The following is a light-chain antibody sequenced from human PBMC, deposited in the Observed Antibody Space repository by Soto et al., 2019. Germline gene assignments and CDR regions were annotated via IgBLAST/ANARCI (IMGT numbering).Light chain of an antibody. Sequence: ELALTQSPGPPSLSPGERATLSCSSSQSLRSRNLAWYQQKPGQAPRPLIYGVSSRATGIPDRFSGSGSGTEFTLTISGLQSEDVATYYCQQYNNWPVTFGGGTKVDI. CDR1: QSLRSRN. J-gene: IGKJ4*01. CDR2: GVS. V-gene: IGKV3D-15*01. CDR3: QQYNNWPVT.